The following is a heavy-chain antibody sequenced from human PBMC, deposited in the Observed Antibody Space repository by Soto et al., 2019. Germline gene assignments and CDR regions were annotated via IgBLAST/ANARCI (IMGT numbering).Heavy chain of an antibody. CDR2: ISGGGIST. J-gene: IGHJ5*02. D-gene: IGHD3-10*01. Sequence: EVQLLESGGGWVQPGGSLTLSCPASGFTFSNYALSWFRQPPGKGLGWVSAISGGGISTYYADSVRGRFTISRDNSRNTLYLRMNRLRAEDTAVYYCARDAISMVRGTNNWFDPWGQGTLVTVSS. CDR1: GFTFSNYA. V-gene: IGHV3-23*01. CDR3: ARDAISMVRGTNNWFDP.